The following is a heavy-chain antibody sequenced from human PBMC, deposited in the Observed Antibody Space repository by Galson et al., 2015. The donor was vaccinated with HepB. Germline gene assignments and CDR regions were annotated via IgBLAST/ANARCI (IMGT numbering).Heavy chain of an antibody. Sequence: SLRLSCAGSGFTFSNYDMSWVRQAPGKGLEWVSAIGARGGNTYYADSVKGRFTISRDNPKNTLYLQMNSLRADDTAVYYCSFWSGYSFLTFWGQGTLVPVSS. CDR3: SFWSGYSFLTF. D-gene: IGHD5-18*01. CDR2: IGARGGNT. CDR1: GFTFSNYD. J-gene: IGHJ4*02. V-gene: IGHV3-23*01.